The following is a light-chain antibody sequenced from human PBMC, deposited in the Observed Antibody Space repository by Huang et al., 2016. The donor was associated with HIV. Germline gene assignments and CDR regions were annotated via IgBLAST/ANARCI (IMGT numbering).Light chain of an antibody. CDR3: QQYYGTPYT. CDR2: AAS. V-gene: IGKV1-NL1*01. CDR1: RGISDS. J-gene: IGKJ2*01. Sequence: DIQVTQSPSSLSASVGDRVTVTCWTSRGISDSLVWYQQKPGRASKLLVYAASRLESGVPSRFSGSGAGADFTLTINNLQPEDFATYYCQQYYGTPYTFGQGTKVEIK.